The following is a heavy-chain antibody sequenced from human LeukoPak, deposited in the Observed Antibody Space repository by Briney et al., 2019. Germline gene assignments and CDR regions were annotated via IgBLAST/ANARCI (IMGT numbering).Heavy chain of an antibody. CDR1: GGSISSYY. CDR2: INHSGST. V-gene: IGHV4-34*01. J-gene: IGHJ4*02. D-gene: IGHD3/OR15-3a*01. CDR3: SGGRGRRYYFDY. Sequence: PSETLSLTCTVSGGSISSYYWSWIRQPPGKGLEWIGEINHSGSTNYNPSLKSRVTISVDTSKNQFSLKLSSVTAADTAVYYCSGGRGRRYYFDYWGQGTLVTVSS.